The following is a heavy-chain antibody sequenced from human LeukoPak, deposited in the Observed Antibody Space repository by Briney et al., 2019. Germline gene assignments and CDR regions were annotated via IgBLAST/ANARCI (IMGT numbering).Heavy chain of an antibody. CDR2: IKQDGSET. CDR1: GFTFRSYW. CDR3: ARAYNDWHSDY. Sequence: PGGSLRLSCAASGFTFRSYWMSWVRQAPGKGLEWVANIKQDGSETYYVASMKGRFTISRDNAKNSLYLQMNSLRAADTAVYFCARAYNDWHSDYWGQGTLVTVSS. D-gene: IGHD3-9*01. J-gene: IGHJ4*02. V-gene: IGHV3-7*04.